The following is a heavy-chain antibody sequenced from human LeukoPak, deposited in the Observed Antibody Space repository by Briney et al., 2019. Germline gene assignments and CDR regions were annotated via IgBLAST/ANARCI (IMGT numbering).Heavy chain of an antibody. CDR2: IYYSGST. Sequence: SETLSLTCTVSGGSISSYYWSWIRQPPGKGLEWIGYIYYSGSTNYNPSLKGRVTISLDTSQNQFSLRLSSVTAADTAVYYCARGYCSGGGCYPRGNWFDPWGQGTLVIVSS. CDR3: ARGYCSGGGCYPRGNWFDP. CDR1: GGSISSYY. J-gene: IGHJ5*02. D-gene: IGHD2-15*01. V-gene: IGHV4-59*01.